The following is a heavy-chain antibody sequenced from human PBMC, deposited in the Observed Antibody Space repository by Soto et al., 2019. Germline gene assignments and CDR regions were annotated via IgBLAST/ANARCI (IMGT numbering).Heavy chain of an antibody. Sequence: ETLSLTCTVSGGSIANNNYFWGWVRQPPGKGLEWIGSAAYSGGTYKNPSLKSRVTVSVDTSKNQFSLKLTSVTAADTAVYYCAKVVVGATSHSDFDSWGQGTLVTVSS. D-gene: IGHD2-15*01. CDR2: AAYSGGT. V-gene: IGHV4-39*01. CDR1: GGSIANNNYF. J-gene: IGHJ4*02. CDR3: AKVVVGATSHSDFDS.